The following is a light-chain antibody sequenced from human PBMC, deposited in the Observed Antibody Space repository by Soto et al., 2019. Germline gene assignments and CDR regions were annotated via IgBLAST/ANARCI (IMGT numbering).Light chain of an antibody. CDR1: ESISSW. CDR2: KAS. CDR3: QQYNSYSLT. J-gene: IGKJ4*01. Sequence: DIQMTQSPSTLSASVGDRVTITCRASESISSWLAWYQQRPGKAPKLLIYKASSLESGDPSRFSGSGSGTEFTLTISSLQPDDFAPYYCQQYNSYSLTFGGGTMVEIK. V-gene: IGKV1-5*03.